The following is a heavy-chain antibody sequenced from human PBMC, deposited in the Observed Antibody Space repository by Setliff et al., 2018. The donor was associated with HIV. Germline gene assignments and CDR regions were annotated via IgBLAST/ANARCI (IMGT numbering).Heavy chain of an antibody. J-gene: IGHJ5*02. CDR1: GFTFTRNI. Sequence: GASVKVSCKASGFTFTRNIVHWVRQAPGQGLDWMGWINDANGNKKYPRKFHGTVTITRDTSATTAYMELHSLRSEDTAVYYCARDIGTVWHNWFDPWGQGTLVTVSS. V-gene: IGHV1-3*01. CDR3: ARDIGTVWHNWFDP. CDR2: INDANGNK. D-gene: IGHD3-16*02.